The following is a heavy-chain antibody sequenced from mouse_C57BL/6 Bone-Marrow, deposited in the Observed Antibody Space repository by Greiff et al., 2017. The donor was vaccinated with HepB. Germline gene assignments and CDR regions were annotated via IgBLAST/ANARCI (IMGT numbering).Heavy chain of an antibody. Sequence: QVQLKESGAELVRPGTSVKMSCKASGYTFTNYWIGWAKQRPGHGLEWIGDIYPGGGYTNYNEKFKGKATLTADKSSSTAYMQFSSLTSEDSAIYYCARSGPIYYYGSRYAMDYWGQGTSVTVSS. V-gene: IGHV1-63*01. J-gene: IGHJ4*01. D-gene: IGHD1-1*01. CDR2: IYPGGGYT. CDR1: GYTFTNYW. CDR3: ARSGPIYYYGSRYAMDY.